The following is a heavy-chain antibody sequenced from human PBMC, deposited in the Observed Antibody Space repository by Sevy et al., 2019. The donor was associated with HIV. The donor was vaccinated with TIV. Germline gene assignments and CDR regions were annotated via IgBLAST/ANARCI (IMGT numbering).Heavy chain of an antibody. CDR1: GFIFSNFA. CDR3: ARGENDDEFFQY. D-gene: IGHD1-26*01. CDR2: TSYDGSHK. J-gene: IGHJ1*01. V-gene: IGHV3-30*04. Sequence: GGSLRLSCTVSGFIFSNFAMHWVRQAPGKGLEWVAVTSYDGSHKYYADSVKGRFTVSRDNSRNILSLEMNSLRRDDTAVYYCARGENDDEFFQYWGLGTLVTASS.